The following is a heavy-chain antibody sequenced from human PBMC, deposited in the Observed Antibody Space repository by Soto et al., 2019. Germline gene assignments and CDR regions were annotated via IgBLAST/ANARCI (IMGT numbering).Heavy chain of an antibody. CDR2: IMGSGGKT. V-gene: IGHV3-23*01. CDR3: AKGGDNWYFDY. D-gene: IGHD1-20*01. J-gene: IGHJ4*02. Sequence: EVQLLESGGGLVQPGGSLRLSCAASGFSFRSYPMNWVRQAPGKGLESVAVIMGSGGKTYYADSVQGRFTISRDDSKSTVFLQMNSLRADDTATYYCAKGGDNWYFDYRGQCTLVTVTS. CDR1: GFSFRSYP.